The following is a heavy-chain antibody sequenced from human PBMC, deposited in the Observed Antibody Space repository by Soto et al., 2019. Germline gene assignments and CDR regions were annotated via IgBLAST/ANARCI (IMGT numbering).Heavy chain of an antibody. CDR3: ARANYGSGSPNWFDP. V-gene: IGHV1-3*01. D-gene: IGHD3-10*01. Sequence: QVQLVQSGAEVKKPGASVKVSCKASGYTFTSYAMHWVRQAPGQRLEWMGWINAGNGNTKYSQKFQGRVTITRDTSASPAYIELSSLRSEDTAVYYCARANYGSGSPNWFDPWGQGTLVTVSS. CDR1: GYTFTSYA. CDR2: INAGNGNT. J-gene: IGHJ5*02.